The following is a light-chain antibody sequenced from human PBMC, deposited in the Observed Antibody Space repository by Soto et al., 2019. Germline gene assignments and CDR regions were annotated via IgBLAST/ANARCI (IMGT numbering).Light chain of an antibody. J-gene: IGKJ1*01. CDR2: DTV. CDR1: QNVSSRY. V-gene: IGKV3-20*01. CDR3: QQYDSPPLP. Sequence: EIVLTQSPGTLSLSPGQRATLSCRASQNVSSRYVAWFQQTPGQAPRLLIYDTVNKASGIPDRFSGSGSGTEFTLTISSLEPEDFVVYYCQQYDSPPLPFGQGTKVEIK.